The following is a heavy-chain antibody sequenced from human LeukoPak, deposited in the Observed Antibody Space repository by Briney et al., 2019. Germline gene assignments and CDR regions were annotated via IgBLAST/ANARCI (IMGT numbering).Heavy chain of an antibody. CDR2: INPSGGST. CDR1: GYTFTSYY. J-gene: IGHJ4*02. CDR3: AREPSYDILTGSYDY. V-gene: IGHV1-46*01. Sequence: ASVKVSCKASGYTFTSYYMHWVRQAPGQGLEWMGIINPSGGSTSYAQKFQGRVTMTRDTSTSTAYMELRSLRSDDTAAYYCAREPSYDILTGSYDYWGQGTLVTVSS. D-gene: IGHD3-9*01.